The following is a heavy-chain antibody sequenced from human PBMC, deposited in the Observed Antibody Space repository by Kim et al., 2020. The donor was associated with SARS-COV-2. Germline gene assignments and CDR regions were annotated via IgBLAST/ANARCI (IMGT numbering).Heavy chain of an antibody. V-gene: IGHV3-33*01. Sequence: GGSLRLSCAASGFTFSSYGMHWVRQAPGKGLEWVAVIWYDGSNKYYADSVKGRFTISRDNSKNTLYLQMNSLRAEDTAVYYCARKTVWFGDYYGMDVWGQGTTVTVSS. D-gene: IGHD3-10*01. CDR3: ARKTVWFGDYYGMDV. CDR1: GFTFSSYG. CDR2: IWYDGSNK. J-gene: IGHJ6*02.